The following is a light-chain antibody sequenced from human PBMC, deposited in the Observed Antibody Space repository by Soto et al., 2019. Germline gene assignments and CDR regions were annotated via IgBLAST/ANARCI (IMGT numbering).Light chain of an antibody. CDR1: SSNIGAGYD. J-gene: IGLJ2*01. CDR3: QSYDSSLSGAVV. V-gene: IGLV1-40*01. Sequence: QSALTQPPSVSGAPGQRVTISCTGSSSNIGAGYDVHWYQQLPGTAPKLLIYGNGNRPSGVPDRFSGSKSGTSASLAITGLQAEDEADYYCQSYDSSLSGAVVFGGGTQLTVL. CDR2: GNG.